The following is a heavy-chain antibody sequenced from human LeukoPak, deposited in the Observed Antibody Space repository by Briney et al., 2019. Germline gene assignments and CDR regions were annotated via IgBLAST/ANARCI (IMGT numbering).Heavy chain of an antibody. J-gene: IGHJ4*02. Sequence: GGSLRLSCAASGLNLREYWMSWVRQTPGKGLEWVASIHQDGGERQYVDSVKGRFTISRDSAENSLFLQMSSLRAEDTAVYYCARDQGSGYDHWGQGTLVTVSS. CDR3: ARDQGSGYDH. V-gene: IGHV3-7*03. CDR2: IHQDGGER. D-gene: IGHD6-19*01. CDR1: GLNLREYW.